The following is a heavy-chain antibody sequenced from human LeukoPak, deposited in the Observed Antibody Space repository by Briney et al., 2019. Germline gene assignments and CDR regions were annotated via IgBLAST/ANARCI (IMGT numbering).Heavy chain of an antibody. J-gene: IGHJ4*02. CDR2: ISSSSSYI. D-gene: IGHD3-22*01. Sequence: GGSLRLSCAASGLTFSSYAMSWVRQAPGKGLEWVSSISSSSSYIYYADSMKGRFTISRDNAKNSLFLQMNSLRAEDTAVYYCAREYYDSSGFPYWGQGTLVTVSS. CDR1: GLTFSSYA. V-gene: IGHV3-21*01. CDR3: AREYYDSSGFPY.